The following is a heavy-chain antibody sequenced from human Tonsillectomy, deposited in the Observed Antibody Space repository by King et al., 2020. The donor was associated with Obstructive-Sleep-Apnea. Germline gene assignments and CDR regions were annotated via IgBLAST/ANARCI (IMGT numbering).Heavy chain of an antibody. J-gene: IGHJ5*02. CDR3: ARGSGAAAVNWLDP. V-gene: IGHV4-34*01. Sequence: VQLQQWGAGLLKPSETLSLTCAVYGGAFSDYYLSCIRQPPGKWLEWIVVINNSGKTNYTPALKIVVTISADTSNNQFSLKRSSVTAADTAVYYCARGSGAAAVNWLDPWGQGTLVTVSS. CDR1: GGAFSDYY. D-gene: IGHD6-13*01. CDR2: INNSGKT.